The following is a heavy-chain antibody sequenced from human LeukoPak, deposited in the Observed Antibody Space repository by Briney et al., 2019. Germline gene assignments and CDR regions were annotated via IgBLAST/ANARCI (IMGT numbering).Heavy chain of an antibody. CDR3: ARVGSVRYFDWLLNYYYYYYMDV. D-gene: IGHD3-9*01. V-gene: IGHV3-11*01. CDR2: ISSSGSTI. CDR1: GFTFSDYY. J-gene: IGHJ6*03. Sequence: GGSLRLSCAASGFTFSDYYMSWIRQAPGKGLEWVSYISSSGSTIYYADSVKGRFTISRDNAKNSLYLQMNSLRAEDTAVYYCARVGSVRYFDWLLNYYYYYYMDVWGKGTTVTISS.